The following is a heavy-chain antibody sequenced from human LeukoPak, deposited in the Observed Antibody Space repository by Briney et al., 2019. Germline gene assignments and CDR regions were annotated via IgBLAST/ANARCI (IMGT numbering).Heavy chain of an antibody. Sequence: SETLSLTCTVSGGSITTSSYYWGWIRQPPGKGLEWIGSIYYSGSTYSNPSLKSRVTISVDTSKNQFSLKLYSVAAADTAVHHCARQGSLSYCSGGSCWFDPWGQGTLVTVSS. CDR2: IYYSGST. CDR3: ARQGSLSYCSGGSCWFDP. CDR1: GGSITTSSYY. J-gene: IGHJ5*02. V-gene: IGHV4-39*01. D-gene: IGHD2-15*01.